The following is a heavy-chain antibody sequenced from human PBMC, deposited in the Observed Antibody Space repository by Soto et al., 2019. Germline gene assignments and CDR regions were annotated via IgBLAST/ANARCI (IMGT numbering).Heavy chain of an antibody. Sequence: GGSLRLSCTASGFNFSRFWTHWVRQVPGRGLVWVSHINSDGSRTSYADSVKGRFTISRDNAKNTLFLQMNSLRAEDTAVYYCARDLSSCSSARCYSFYYGMDLWGQGTTVTVSS. CDR1: GFNFSRFW. CDR2: INSDGSRT. V-gene: IGHV3-74*01. J-gene: IGHJ6*02. CDR3: ARDLSSCSSARCYSFYYGMDL. D-gene: IGHD2-2*01.